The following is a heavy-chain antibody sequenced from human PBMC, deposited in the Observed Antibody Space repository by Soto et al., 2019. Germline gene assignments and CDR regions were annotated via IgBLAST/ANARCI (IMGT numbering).Heavy chain of an antibody. J-gene: IGHJ4*01. D-gene: IGHD3-10*01. V-gene: IGHV4-59*01. CDR1: GGSITSYY. CDR2: IHNSGST. CDR3: ARRWSGTDY. Sequence: QVQLQESGPGLVKPSETLSLTCTVSGGSITSYYWSWIRQPPGKGLEWIGYIHNSGSTSYNPSLQSRVTISADVSKNQSSLDLRAVTAADTAVYYCARRWSGTDYWGHGTLVTVSS.